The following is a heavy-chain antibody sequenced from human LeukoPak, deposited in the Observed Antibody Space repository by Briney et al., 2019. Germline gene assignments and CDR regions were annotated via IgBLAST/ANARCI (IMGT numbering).Heavy chain of an antibody. V-gene: IGHV1-69*04. J-gene: IGHJ4*02. CDR1: GGTFSSYA. CDR3: ASRSNLVGATRSQSDY. Sequence: GASVKVSCKASGGTFSSYAISWVRQAPGQGLEWMGRIIPILGIANYAQKFQGRVTITADKSTSTAYMELSSLRSEDTAVYYCASRSNLVGATRSQSDYWGQGTLVTVSS. D-gene: IGHD1-26*01. CDR2: IIPILGIA.